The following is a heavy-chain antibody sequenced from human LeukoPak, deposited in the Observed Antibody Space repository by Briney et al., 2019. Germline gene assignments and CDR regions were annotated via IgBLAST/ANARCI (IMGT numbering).Heavy chain of an antibody. D-gene: IGHD6-19*01. V-gene: IGHV3-23*01. CDR2: ISGSGGST. CDR1: GFTFSSYA. CDR3: AKTTTGYSSGRYPGWPVDY. J-gene: IGHJ4*02. Sequence: PGGSLRLSCAASGFTFSSYAMYWVRQAPGKGLEWVSGISGSGGSTYYADSVEGRFTISRDNSKNTVYLQMNSLRAEDTAVYYCAKTTTGYSSGRYPGWPVDYWGQGTLVTVSS.